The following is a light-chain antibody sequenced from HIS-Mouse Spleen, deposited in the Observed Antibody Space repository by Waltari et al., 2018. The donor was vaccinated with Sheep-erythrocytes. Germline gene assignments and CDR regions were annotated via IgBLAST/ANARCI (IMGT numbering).Light chain of an antibody. Sequence: QSALTQPASVSGSPGQSITISCTGTSSDVGSYNLVSWYQQHPGKAPQLMIYEGSKRPSVVSNRFSGSKSGNTASLTISGLQAEDEADYYCCSYAGSSTPWVFGGGTKLTVL. CDR1: SSDVGSYNL. CDR3: CSYAGSSTPWV. V-gene: IGLV2-23*01. CDR2: EGS. J-gene: IGLJ3*02.